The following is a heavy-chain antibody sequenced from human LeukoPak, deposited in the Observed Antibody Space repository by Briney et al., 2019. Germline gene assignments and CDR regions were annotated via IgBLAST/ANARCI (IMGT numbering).Heavy chain of an antibody. CDR2: IKQDGSEK. Sequence: GGSLRLSCAASGFTFSSDWMSWVRQAPGKGLEWVANIKQDGSEKYYVDSVRGRFTISRDNAKNTLYLQMNSLRAEDTAVYYCAREPIYDFWSGPDGGIRFDPWGQGTPVTVSS. D-gene: IGHD3-3*01. V-gene: IGHV3-7*01. J-gene: IGHJ5*02. CDR1: GFTFSSDW. CDR3: AREPIYDFWSGPDGGIRFDP.